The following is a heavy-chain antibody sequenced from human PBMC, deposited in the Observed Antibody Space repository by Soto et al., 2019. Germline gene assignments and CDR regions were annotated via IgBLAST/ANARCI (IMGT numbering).Heavy chain of an antibody. J-gene: IGHJ4*02. CDR3: ARGRGRMDCNNGVYQNQYSLDY. Sequence: SGTLSLTCAVSGGSFSDCYWGWIRQPPGKGLEWIGEINDSGSTNYNSSLKSRVTISVDTSKSQFSLKLRSVIAADKAVYFSARGRGRMDCNNGVYQNQYSLDYWGQGTLVHVS. D-gene: IGHD2-8*01. CDR2: INDSGST. V-gene: IGHV4-34*01. CDR1: GGSFSDCY.